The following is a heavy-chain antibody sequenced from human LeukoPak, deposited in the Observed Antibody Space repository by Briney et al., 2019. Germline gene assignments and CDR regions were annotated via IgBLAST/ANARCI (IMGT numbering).Heavy chain of an antibody. Sequence: KPGGSLRLSCAASGFTFSSYSMNWVRQAPGKGLEWVSSISSSSSYIYYADSVKGRFTISRDNAKNSLYLQMNSLRAEDTAVYYCARDVSVWNDIFDYWGQGTLVTVSS. D-gene: IGHD1-1*01. CDR2: ISSSSSYI. V-gene: IGHV3-21*01. CDR1: GFTFSSYS. CDR3: ARDVSVWNDIFDY. J-gene: IGHJ4*02.